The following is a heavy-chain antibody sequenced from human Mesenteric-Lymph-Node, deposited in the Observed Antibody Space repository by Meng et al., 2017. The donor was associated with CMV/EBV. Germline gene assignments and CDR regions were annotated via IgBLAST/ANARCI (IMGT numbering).Heavy chain of an antibody. J-gene: IGHJ6*02. CDR2: ISWNSRNI. Sequence: SLKISCAASGFTFSSYAMHWVRQAPGKGLEWVSGISWNSRNIGYADSVKGRFTISRDNAKNSLYLQMNSLRAEDTALYYCARDNAYQLLTYFYYSGMDVWGQGTSVTVSS. CDR3: ARDNAYQLLTYFYYSGMDV. V-gene: IGHV3-9*01. CDR1: GFTFSSYA. D-gene: IGHD2-2*01.